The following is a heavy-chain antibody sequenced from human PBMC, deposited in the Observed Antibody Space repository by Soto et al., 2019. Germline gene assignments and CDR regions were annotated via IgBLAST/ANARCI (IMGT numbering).Heavy chain of an antibody. J-gene: IGHJ4*02. D-gene: IGHD1-7*01. V-gene: IGHV4-59*06. Sequence: PSETMSLTCSVHGCSISSYYWRWIRQTPGTGLEWIGYMSYSGSTSYNASLKSRVTISVDTSKNQFSLNLNFVTAADTAVYYCATMGTPAPRLYYCDNWGQGTLVTVS. CDR3: ATMGTPAPRLYYCDN. CDR1: GCSISSYY. CDR2: MSYSGST.